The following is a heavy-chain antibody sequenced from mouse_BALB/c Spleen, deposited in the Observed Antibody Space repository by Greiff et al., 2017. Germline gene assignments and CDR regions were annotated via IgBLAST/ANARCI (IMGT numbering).Heavy chain of an antibody. Sequence: DVQLVESGGGLVQPGGSLRLSCATSGFTFTDYYMGWVRQPPGKALEWLGFIRNKANGYTTEYSASVKGRFTISRDNSQSILYLQMNTLRAEDSATYYCARDAMDYWGQGTSVTVSS. CDR2: IRNKANGYTT. CDR3: ARDAMDY. CDR1: GFTFTDYY. J-gene: IGHJ4*01. V-gene: IGHV7-3*02.